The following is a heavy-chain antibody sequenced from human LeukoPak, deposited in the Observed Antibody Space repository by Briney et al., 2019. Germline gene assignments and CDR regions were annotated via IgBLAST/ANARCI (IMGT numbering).Heavy chain of an antibody. J-gene: IGHJ4*02. CDR2: INPNSGSH. D-gene: IGHD6-13*01. Sequence: GASVKLSCKASGYTFTGYYIHWVRQAPGQGLEWMGWINPNSGSHRYAQAFQDRVVMSRDTSIGTAYRELGRLESDATALYSCPRLRAAGTDHFDFWGQGTLVTVSS. CDR3: PRLRAAGTDHFDF. CDR1: GYTFTGYY. V-gene: IGHV1-2*02.